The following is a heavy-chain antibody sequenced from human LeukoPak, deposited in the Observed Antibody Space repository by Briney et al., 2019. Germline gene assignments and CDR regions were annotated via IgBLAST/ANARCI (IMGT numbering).Heavy chain of an antibody. V-gene: IGHV3-66*01. CDR1: GFTVSSNY. CDR3: ARAPRGCSGGSCYNY. J-gene: IGHJ4*02. Sequence: GGSLRLSCAASGFTVSSNYMSWVRQAPGKALECVSVIYSGGSTYYADSVKGRFTISRDNSKNTLYLQMNSLRAEDTAVYYCARAPRGCSGGSCYNYWGQGTLVTVSS. D-gene: IGHD2-15*01. CDR2: IYSGGST.